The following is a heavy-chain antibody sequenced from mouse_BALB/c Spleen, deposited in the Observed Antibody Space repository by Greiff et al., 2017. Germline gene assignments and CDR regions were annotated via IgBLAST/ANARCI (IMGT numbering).Heavy chain of an antibody. D-gene: IGHD1-1*01. J-gene: IGHJ3*01. CDR3: ARSYGSSPFAY. CDR2: IYPGDGDT. CDR1: GYTFTSYW. Sequence: VQLQQSGAELARPGASVKLSCKASGYTFTSYWMQWVKQRPGQGLEWIGAIYPGDGDTRYTQKFKGKATLTADKSSSTAYMQLSSLASEDSAVYYCARSYGSSPFAYWGEGGLVAVSA. V-gene: IGHV1-87*01.